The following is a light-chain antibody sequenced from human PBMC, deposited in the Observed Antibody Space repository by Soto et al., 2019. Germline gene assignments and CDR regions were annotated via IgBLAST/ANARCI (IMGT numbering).Light chain of an antibody. CDR3: QQYNNWTRT. J-gene: IGKJ1*01. V-gene: IGKV3-20*01. CDR2: DAS. Sequence: EIVLTQSPGTLSLSPGERATLSCRASQSVSSIYLAWYQQKPGQAPRLLIYDASNRATGIPARLSGSGYGTDLTITISSLQSGDFEVYYCQQYNNWTRTFGRGTKVDIK. CDR1: QSVSSIY.